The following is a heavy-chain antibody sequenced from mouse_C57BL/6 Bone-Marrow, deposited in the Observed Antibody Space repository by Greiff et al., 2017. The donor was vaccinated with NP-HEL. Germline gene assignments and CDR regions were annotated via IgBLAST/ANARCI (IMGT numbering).Heavy chain of an antibody. D-gene: IGHD1-1*01. V-gene: IGHV1-18*01. J-gene: IGHJ3*01. CDR1: GYTFTDYN. Sequence: EVQLQQSGPELVKPGASVKIPCKASGYTFTDYNMDWVKQSHGKSLEWIGDINPNNGGTIYNQKFKGKATLTVDKSSSTAYMELRSLTSEDTAVYYCERSHYYGSKGFAYWGQGTLVTVSA. CDR2: INPNNGGT. CDR3: ERSHYYGSKGFAY.